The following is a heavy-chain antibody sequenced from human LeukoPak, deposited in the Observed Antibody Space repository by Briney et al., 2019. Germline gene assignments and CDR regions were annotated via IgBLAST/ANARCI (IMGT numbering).Heavy chain of an antibody. CDR1: GGSISSYY. J-gene: IGHJ4*02. Sequence: PSETLSLTCTFSGGSISSYYWSWIRQPPGKGLEWIGYIYYSGSTNYNPSLKSRVTISVDTSKNQFSLKLSSVTAADTAVYYCAATGTTSMFDYWGQGTLVTVSS. V-gene: IGHV4-59*01. D-gene: IGHD1-1*01. CDR2: IYYSGST. CDR3: AATGTTSMFDY.